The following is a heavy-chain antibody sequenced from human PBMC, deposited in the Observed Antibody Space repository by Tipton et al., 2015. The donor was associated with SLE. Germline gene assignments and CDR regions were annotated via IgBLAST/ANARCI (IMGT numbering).Heavy chain of an antibody. J-gene: IGHJ3*02. CDR3: ARDLGELSDAFDI. CDR1: GYSISSGYY. V-gene: IGHV4-38-2*02. Sequence: TLSLTCTVSGYSISSGYYWGWIRQPPGKGLEWIGSIYHSGSTYYNPSLKSRATISVDTSKNQFSLKLSSVTAADTAVYYCARDLGELSDAFDIWGQGTMVTVSS. CDR2: IYHSGST. D-gene: IGHD1-26*01.